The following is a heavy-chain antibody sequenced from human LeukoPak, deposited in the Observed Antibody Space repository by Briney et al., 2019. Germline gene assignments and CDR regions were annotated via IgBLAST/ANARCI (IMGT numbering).Heavy chain of an antibody. CDR1: GFTFSSFG. D-gene: IGHD1-26*01. Sequence: GGSLRLSCAASGFTFSSFGMHWVRQAPGRGLEWVATIWYDGTTTYYADSVKGRFTISRDDSKNTVYLQMNSLRAEDTATYYCAKDTLGYYFDYWGQGTLVTVSS. CDR3: AKDTLGYYFDY. J-gene: IGHJ4*02. CDR2: IWYDGTTT. V-gene: IGHV3-33*06.